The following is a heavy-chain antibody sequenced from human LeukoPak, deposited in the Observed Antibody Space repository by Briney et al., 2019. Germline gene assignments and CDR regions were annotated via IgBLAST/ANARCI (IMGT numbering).Heavy chain of an antibody. CDR2: DGSNK. Sequence: DGSNKYYADSVKCRITISRDNSKNTLYLQMNSLRAEDTAVYYCAKRAHYYDSSGYYYFDYWGQGTLVTVSS. V-gene: IGHV3-30-3*02. CDR3: AKRAHYYDSSGYYYFDY. J-gene: IGHJ4*02. D-gene: IGHD3-22*01.